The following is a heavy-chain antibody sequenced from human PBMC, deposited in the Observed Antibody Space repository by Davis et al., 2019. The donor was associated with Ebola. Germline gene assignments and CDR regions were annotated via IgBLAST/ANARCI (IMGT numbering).Heavy chain of an antibody. J-gene: IGHJ4*02. Sequence: GESLKISCAASGFTFSSYAMSWVRQAPGKGLEWVSAISGSGGSTYYADSVKGRFTISRDNSKNTLYLQMNSLRAEDTAVYYCAKVESVDSSGYYYDYWGQGTLVTVSS. CDR2: ISGSGGST. CDR1: GFTFSSYA. V-gene: IGHV3-23*01. CDR3: AKVESVDSSGYYYDY. D-gene: IGHD3-22*01.